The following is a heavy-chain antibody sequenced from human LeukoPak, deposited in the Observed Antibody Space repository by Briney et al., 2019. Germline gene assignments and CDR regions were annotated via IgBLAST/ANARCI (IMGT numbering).Heavy chain of an antibody. V-gene: IGHV1-69*05. Sequence: SVKVSCKASGGTFSSYTISWVRQAPGQGLEWMGGITPVFGTANYAQKFRGRVAITTGESTSTAYMELSSLRSDDTAVYYCARDVGIVLVPLDYWGQGTLVTVSS. CDR1: GGTFSSYT. D-gene: IGHD2-2*01. CDR2: ITPVFGTA. J-gene: IGHJ4*02. CDR3: ARDVGIVLVPLDY.